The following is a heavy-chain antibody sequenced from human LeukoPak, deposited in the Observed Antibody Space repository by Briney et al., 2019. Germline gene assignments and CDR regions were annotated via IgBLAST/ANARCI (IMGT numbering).Heavy chain of an antibody. CDR2: IIPILGIA. CDR1: GGTFSSYA. J-gene: IGHJ4*02. CDR3: ARERYPEKYYYYTSGYSIDY. Sequence: SVKVSCKASGGTFSSYAISWVRQAPGQGLEWMGRIIPILGIANYAQKFQGRVTITADKSTSTAYMEVSSLISEDTAVYYYARERYPEKYYYYTSGYSIDYWGQGTLVTVSS. D-gene: IGHD3-22*01. V-gene: IGHV1-69*04.